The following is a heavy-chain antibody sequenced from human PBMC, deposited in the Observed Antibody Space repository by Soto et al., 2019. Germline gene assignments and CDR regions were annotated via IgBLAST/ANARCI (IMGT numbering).Heavy chain of an antibody. V-gene: IGHV3-15*07. Sequence: GGSLRLSCAASGFPFSNAWMIWVRQAPGKGLEWVGRIKSRSDGGTTDFPASVKGRFTISRDDSKNTVYLQLNSLEIEDTAVYYCTHDMTTVTDNNEESHLHYFDYWGQGTLVTVPQ. D-gene: IGHD4-17*01. CDR1: GFPFSNAW. CDR2: IKSRSDGGTT. J-gene: IGHJ4*02. CDR3: THDMTTVTDNNEESHLHYFDY.